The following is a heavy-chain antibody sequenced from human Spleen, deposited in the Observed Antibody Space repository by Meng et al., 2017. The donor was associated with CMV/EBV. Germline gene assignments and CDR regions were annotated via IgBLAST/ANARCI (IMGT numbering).Heavy chain of an antibody. J-gene: IGHJ5*02. CDR2: IIPILDIA. CDR1: GGTFSTYS. Sequence: SVKVSCKASGGTFSTYSISWVRQAPGQGLEWMGRIIPILDIANYAQKFQGRVTITADKSTSTAYMELTSLRSEDTAVYYCARATPVPESYYYDSSGYDPWGQGTLVT. D-gene: IGHD3-22*01. V-gene: IGHV1-69*02. CDR3: ARATPVPESYYYDSSGYDP.